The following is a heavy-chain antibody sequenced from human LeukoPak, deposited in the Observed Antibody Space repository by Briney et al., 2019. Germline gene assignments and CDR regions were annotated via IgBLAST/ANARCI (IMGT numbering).Heavy chain of an antibody. J-gene: IGHJ4*02. CDR3: ARDGGSGWYDY. V-gene: IGHV3-66*01. CDR1: GFTVSSND. D-gene: IGHD6-19*01. CDR2: IYSGGST. Sequence: GGSLRLSCAASGFTVSSNDMTWVRQAPGRGLEWVSLIYSGGSTLYADSVKGRFSISRDNSRNTLYFQMSSLRAGDTAVYYCARDGGSGWYDYWGQGTLVTVSS.